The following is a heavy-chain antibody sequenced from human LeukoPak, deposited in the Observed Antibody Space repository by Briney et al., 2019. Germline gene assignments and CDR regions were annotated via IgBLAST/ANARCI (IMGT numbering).Heavy chain of an antibody. V-gene: IGHV3-7*01. D-gene: IGHD6-13*01. CDR1: GFTFSGHS. CDR3: GRVIAGAIDY. J-gene: IGHJ4*02. CDR2: INLDGSER. Sequence: GGSLRLSCAASGFTFSGHSMTWVRQAPGKGLEWVANINLDGSERFHVDFVKGRFTISRDNADNSMYLQMNSLRAEDTAVYYCGRVIAGAIDYWGQGTLDTVSS.